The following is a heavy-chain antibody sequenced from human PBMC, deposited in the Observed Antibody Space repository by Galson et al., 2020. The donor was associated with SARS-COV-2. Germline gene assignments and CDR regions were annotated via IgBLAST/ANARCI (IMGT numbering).Heavy chain of an antibody. CDR3: AGACSSTSCYIGDAFDI. D-gene: IGHD2-2*02. CDR2: ISYDGSNK. J-gene: IGHJ3*02. Sequence: FTFSSYAMHWVRQAPGKGLEWVAVISYDGSNKYYADSVKGRFTISRDNSKNTLYLQMNSLRAEDTAVYYCAGACSSTSCYIGDAFDIWGQGTMVTVSS. V-gene: IGHV3-30*04. CDR1: FTFSSYA.